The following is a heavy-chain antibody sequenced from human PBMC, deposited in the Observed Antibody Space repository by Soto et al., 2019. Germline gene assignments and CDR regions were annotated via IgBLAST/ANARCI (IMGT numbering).Heavy chain of an antibody. Sequence: QVQLQESCPGLVKPSETLSLTCSVSGGSINNYFWSWIRQPPGRGLEWIGYIHDSGNANYNPSLKSRVTISVDTSKNQFSLNMRSVSAADTAIYYCARVEPVAGTYDYWGQGTLVTVSS. CDR1: GGSINNYF. J-gene: IGHJ4*02. CDR3: ARVEPVAGTYDY. D-gene: IGHD6-19*01. CDR2: IHDSGNA. V-gene: IGHV4-59*01.